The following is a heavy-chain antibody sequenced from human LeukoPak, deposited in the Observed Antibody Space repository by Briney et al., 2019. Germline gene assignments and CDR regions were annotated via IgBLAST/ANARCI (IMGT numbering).Heavy chain of an antibody. D-gene: IGHD2-15*01. J-gene: IGHJ6*03. CDR1: GGTFTSYA. CDR3: ASRGGPYADYYYTDV. Sequence: GASVKVSCTGSGGTFTSYAISWVRQAPGHGREWMGGIIPIFGTANSAQKFQGSVTITTDESTSTAYMELSSLRAEDPAVYCCASRGGPYADYYYTDVWGKGTTLTVSS. V-gene: IGHV1-69*05. CDR2: IIPIFGTA.